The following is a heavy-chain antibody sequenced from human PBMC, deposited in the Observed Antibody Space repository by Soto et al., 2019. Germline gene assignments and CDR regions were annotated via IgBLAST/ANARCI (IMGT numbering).Heavy chain of an antibody. J-gene: IGHJ4*02. Sequence: SETLSLTCSVSGASVTRDGNCWTWIRQPPGKGLEFVASIYHGGSTFYNPSLRSRVTISFERSKNQFSLKLTSVTAADTAVYYCFREVDGYSQIDDWGKGTLLTVSS. D-gene: IGHD4-4*01. CDR1: GASVTRDGNC. CDR2: IYHGGST. V-gene: IGHV4-30-2*01. CDR3: FREVDGYSQIDD.